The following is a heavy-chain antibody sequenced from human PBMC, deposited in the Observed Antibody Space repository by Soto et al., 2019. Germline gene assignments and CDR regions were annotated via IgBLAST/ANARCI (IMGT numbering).Heavy chain of an antibody. CDR3: ARNYYDSSGRIFNH. CDR2: INHSGST. CDR1: GGSFSGYY. D-gene: IGHD3-22*01. Sequence: SETLSLTCAVYGGSFSGYYWSWIRQPPGKGLEWIGEINHSGSTNYNPSLKSRVTISVDTSKNQFSLKLSSVTAADTAVYYCARNYYDSSGRIFNHWGQGTLVTVSS. V-gene: IGHV4-34*01. J-gene: IGHJ4*02.